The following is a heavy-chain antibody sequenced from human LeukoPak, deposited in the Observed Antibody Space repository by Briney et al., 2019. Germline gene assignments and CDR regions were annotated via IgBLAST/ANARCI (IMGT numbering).Heavy chain of an antibody. CDR2: IYSGGST. CDR3: AKDVAFGGAYYYYGMDV. J-gene: IGHJ6*02. Sequence: GGSLRLSCAASGFTVSNNYMSWVRQAPGKGLEWVSVIYSGGSTYYADSVKGRFTISRDNSKNTLYLQMNSLRAEDTAVYYCAKDVAFGGAYYYYGMDVWGQGTTVTVSS. V-gene: IGHV3-53*01. CDR1: GFTVSNNY. D-gene: IGHD3-16*01.